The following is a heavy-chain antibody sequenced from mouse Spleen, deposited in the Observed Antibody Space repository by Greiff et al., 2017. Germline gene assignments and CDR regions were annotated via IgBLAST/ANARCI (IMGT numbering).Heavy chain of an antibody. CDR1: GFTFSSYT. CDR3: TSPLLRLRAWFAY. D-gene: IGHD1-2*01. CDR2: IDPENGDT. J-gene: IGHJ3*01. V-gene: IGHV14-1*01. Sequence: EVQVVESGGGLVQPGGSLKLSCAASGFTFSSYTMSWVRQTPEKRLEWIGWIDPENGDTEYAPKFQGKATMTADTSSDTAYLQLSSLTSEDTAVYYCTSPLLRLRAWFAYWGQGTLVTVSA.